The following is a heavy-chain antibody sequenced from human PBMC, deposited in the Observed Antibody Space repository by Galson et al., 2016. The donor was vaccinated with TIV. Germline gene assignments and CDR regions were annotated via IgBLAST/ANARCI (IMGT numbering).Heavy chain of an antibody. J-gene: IGHJ6*02. V-gene: IGHV3-66*02. CDR1: GFPVSSNY. CDR2: IYNDGST. CDR3: ARDRRFCGIECYYSYYYGMDV. Sequence: SLRLSCAASGFPVSSNYMTWVRQAPGKELEWVSIIYNDGSTYYADSVKGRFTISRDNSKNTLRLQMNSLRAEDTAVYYCARDRRFCGIECYYSYYYGMDVWGQGTTVTVSS. D-gene: IGHD2-21*01.